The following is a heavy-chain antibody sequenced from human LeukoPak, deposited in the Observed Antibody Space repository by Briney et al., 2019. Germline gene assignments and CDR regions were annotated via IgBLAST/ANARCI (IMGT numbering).Heavy chain of an antibody. CDR3: AKEVVVVGYFDY. CDR2: IYSGGST. CDR1: GFTVSSNY. Sequence: GGSLRLSCAASGFTVSSNYMSWVRQAPGKGLEWVSVIYSGGSTYYADSVKGRFTISRDNSKNTLYLQMNSLRAEDTAVYYCAKEVVVVGYFDYWGQGTLVTASS. D-gene: IGHD2-2*01. V-gene: IGHV3-53*01. J-gene: IGHJ4*02.